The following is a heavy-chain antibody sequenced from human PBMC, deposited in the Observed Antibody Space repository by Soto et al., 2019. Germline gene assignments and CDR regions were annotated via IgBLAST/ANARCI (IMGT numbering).Heavy chain of an antibody. CDR2: IRNTPYGGTT. CDR3: CGGSFGYYGP. Sequence: SLRPSCNCSVFRFSEHAITWVSHSPGKWLEWVEFIRNTPYGGTTDYAASVRGRFNISRDDAESIAYLQMNSLKTEDSGVYYCCGGSFGYYGPWGPGTLHNVTS. D-gene: IGHD2-2*03. CDR1: VFRFSEHA. J-gene: IGHJ5*02. V-gene: IGHV3-49*04.